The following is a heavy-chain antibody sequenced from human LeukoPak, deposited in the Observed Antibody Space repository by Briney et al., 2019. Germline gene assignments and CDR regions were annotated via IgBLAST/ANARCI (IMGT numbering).Heavy chain of an antibody. CDR3: ARDGCSSTSCYFWYFDL. J-gene: IGHJ2*01. V-gene: IGHV3-30*04. CDR2: ISYDGSNK. Sequence: GRSLRLSCAASGFTFSSYAKHWVRQAPGKGLEWVAVISYDGSNKYYAGSVKGRFTISRDNSKNTLYLQMNSLRAEDTAVYYCARDGCSSTSCYFWYFDLWGRGTLVTVSS. CDR1: GFTFSSYA. D-gene: IGHD2-2*01.